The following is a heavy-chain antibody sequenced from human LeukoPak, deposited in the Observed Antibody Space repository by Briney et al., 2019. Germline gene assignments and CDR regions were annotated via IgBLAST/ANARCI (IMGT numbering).Heavy chain of an antibody. CDR1: TFTFSDYA. J-gene: IGHJ4*02. CDR3: ATIALGLLTGYYNVHQNFFDS. V-gene: IGHV3-23*01. CDR2: ISGNGGTV. Sequence: GGSLRLSCTGSTFTFSDYAMSWVRQAPGKGLEWVSSISGNGGTVYYGDSVKGRFTISRDNSKNTLHLQMSGLRAEDTAIYYCATIALGLLTGYYNVHQNFFDSWGQGTLVTVSS. D-gene: IGHD3-9*01.